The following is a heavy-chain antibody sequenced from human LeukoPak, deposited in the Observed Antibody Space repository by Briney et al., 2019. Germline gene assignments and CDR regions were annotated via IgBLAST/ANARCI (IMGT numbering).Heavy chain of an antibody. D-gene: IGHD3-22*01. CDR2: ISWNSGSI. V-gene: IGHV3-9*01. CDR3: ARDNGLRTYYYDSGYGMDV. Sequence: PGGSLRLSCAASGFTFDDYAMHWVRQAPGKGMEWVSGISWNSGSIGYADSVKGRFTISRDNAKNSLYLQMNSLRAEDTAVYYCARDNGLRTYYYDSGYGMDVWGQGTTVTVSS. CDR1: GFTFDDYA. J-gene: IGHJ6*02.